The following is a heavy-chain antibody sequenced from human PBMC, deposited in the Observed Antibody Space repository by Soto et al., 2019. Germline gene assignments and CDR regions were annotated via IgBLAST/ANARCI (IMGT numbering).Heavy chain of an antibody. CDR2: ISGSGGST. D-gene: IGHD2-2*01. J-gene: IGHJ6*02. CDR1: GFTFSSYA. V-gene: IGHV3-23*01. CDR3: ASDIVVVPAAPYYYYGMDV. Sequence: PGGSLRLSCGASGFTFSSYAMSWVGQAPGEGLEWVSAISGSGGSTYYADSVKGRFTISRDNSKNTLYLQMNSLRAEDTAVYYCASDIVVVPAAPYYYYGMDVWGQGTTVTVSS.